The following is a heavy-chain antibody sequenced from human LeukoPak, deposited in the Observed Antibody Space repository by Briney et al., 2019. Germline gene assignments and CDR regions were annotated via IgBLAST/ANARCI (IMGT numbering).Heavy chain of an antibody. Sequence: SETLSLTCGVYGGSFSGYYWSWLRQPPGKGLEWIGEINHSGSTNYNPSLKSRVTMSVDTSKNQFSLSLRSVTAADTAVYYCARSPCGADCYFDSWGQGTLVTVSS. J-gene: IGHJ4*02. CDR2: INHSGST. V-gene: IGHV4-34*01. CDR1: GGSFSGYY. D-gene: IGHD2-21*02. CDR3: ARSPCGADCYFDS.